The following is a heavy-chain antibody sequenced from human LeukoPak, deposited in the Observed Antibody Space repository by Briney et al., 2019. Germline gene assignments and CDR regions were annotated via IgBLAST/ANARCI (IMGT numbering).Heavy chain of an antibody. CDR3: AKGVHVVVVAASENFDY. CDR1: GFTFSSYG. V-gene: IGHV3-30*18. Sequence: GGSLRLSCAASGFTFSSYGMHWVRQAPGKGLERVAAISYDGSNKYYADSVKGRFTISRDNSKNTLYLQMNSLRAEDTAVYYCAKGVHVVVVAASENFDYWGQGTLVAVSS. CDR2: ISYDGSNK. J-gene: IGHJ4*02. D-gene: IGHD2-15*01.